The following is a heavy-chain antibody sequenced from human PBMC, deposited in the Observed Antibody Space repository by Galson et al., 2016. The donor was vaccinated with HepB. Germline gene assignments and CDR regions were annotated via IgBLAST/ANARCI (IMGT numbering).Heavy chain of an antibody. D-gene: IGHD2-2*01. CDR1: GFSLSSSGVA. J-gene: IGHJ4*02. V-gene: IGHV2-5*02. Sequence: PALVKPTQTLTLTCTFSGFSLSSSGVAVGWIRQPPGKALEWLALIYWDDDKRYSTSLKSRLTITKDTSKNQVVITMTNMDPVDTATYYCVRHYCISTSCYVPPSCHYWGQGTLVTVSS. CDR3: VRHYCISTSCYVPPSCHY. CDR2: IYWDDDK.